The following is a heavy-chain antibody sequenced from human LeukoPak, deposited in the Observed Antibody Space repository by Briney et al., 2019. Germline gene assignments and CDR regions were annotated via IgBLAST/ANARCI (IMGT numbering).Heavy chain of an antibody. V-gene: IGHV4-34*01. CDR2: INHSGST. J-gene: IGHJ4*02. CDR1: GGSFSGYY. Sequence: SETLSLTCAVYGGSFSGYYWSWIRQPPGKGLEWIGEINHSGSTNYNPSLKSRVTISVDTSKNQFSLKLSSVTAADTAVYYCARRGSGWYFPFDYWGQGTLVTVSS. D-gene: IGHD6-19*01. CDR3: ARRGSGWYFPFDY.